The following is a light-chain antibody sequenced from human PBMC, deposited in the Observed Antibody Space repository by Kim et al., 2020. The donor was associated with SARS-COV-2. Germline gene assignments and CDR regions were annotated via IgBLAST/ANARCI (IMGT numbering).Light chain of an antibody. V-gene: IGKV1-12*01. CDR1: QDINSW. J-gene: IGKJ4*01. CDR3: QQAYTFPLT. Sequence: ASVGDRVTITCRGSQDINSWLAWYQQKPGKAPKVLIYAASSLQSGVPSRFSGSGSGTEFTLTINSLQPEDLATYFCQQAYTFPLTFGGGTKVDIK. CDR2: AAS.